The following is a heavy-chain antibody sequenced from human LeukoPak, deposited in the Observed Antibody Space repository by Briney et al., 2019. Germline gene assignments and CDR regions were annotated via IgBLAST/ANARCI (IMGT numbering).Heavy chain of an antibody. D-gene: IGHD3-22*01. CDR3: ARELPPVVTYYFDY. V-gene: IGHV3-33*01. J-gene: IGHJ4*02. CDR2: IWYDGSNK. Sequence: PGRSLRLSCAASGFTLSSLGMHWVRQAPGKGLEWVAVIWYDGSNKYYADSVKGRFTISRDNSKNTLYLQMNSLRAEDTAVYYCARELPPVVTYYFDYWGQGTLVTVSS. CDR1: GFTLSSLG.